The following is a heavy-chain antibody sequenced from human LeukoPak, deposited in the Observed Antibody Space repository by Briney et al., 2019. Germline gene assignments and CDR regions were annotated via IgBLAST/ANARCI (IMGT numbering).Heavy chain of an antibody. CDR3: ARTTEGGYTYDYFYYYYMDV. CDR1: GYTFTGYY. Sequence: ASVKVSYKASGYTFTGYYMHWVRQAPGQGLEWTGWINPNSGGTNYAQKFQGRVTMTRDTSISTAYMELSRLRSDDTAVYYCARTTEGGYTYDYFYYYYMDVWGKGTTVTISS. V-gene: IGHV1-2*02. J-gene: IGHJ6*03. D-gene: IGHD5-18*01. CDR2: INPNSGGT.